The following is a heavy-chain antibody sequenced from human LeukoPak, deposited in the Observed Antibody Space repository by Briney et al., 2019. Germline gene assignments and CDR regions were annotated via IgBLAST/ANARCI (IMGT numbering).Heavy chain of an antibody. V-gene: IGHV3-7*04. Sequence: GGSLRLSCAASGLTFSSFWMSWVRQAPGKGLEWVAKIKQDGSEKYYVDSVKGRFTISRDNAKNSLFLKMNSVRAEHTAVYYCARGEYYYDGGYWGQGTLVTVSS. J-gene: IGHJ4*02. CDR3: ARGEYYYDGGY. D-gene: IGHD3-22*01. CDR1: GLTFSSFW. CDR2: IKQDGSEK.